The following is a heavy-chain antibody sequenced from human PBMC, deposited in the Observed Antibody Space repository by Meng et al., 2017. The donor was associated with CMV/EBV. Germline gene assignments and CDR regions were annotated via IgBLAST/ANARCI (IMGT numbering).Heavy chain of an antibody. CDR3: ARGVIEMATRVGLRY. CDR2: IIPIFGTA. D-gene: IGHD5-24*01. Sequence: QGRVVQVGVEGKKPGSSVKVSCKASGGTFSSYAISWVRQAPGKGLEWMGGIIPIFGTANYAQKFQGRVTITADESTSTAYMELSSLRSEDTAVYYCARGVIEMATRVGLRYWGQGTLVTVSS. J-gene: IGHJ4*02. V-gene: IGHV1-69*12. CDR1: GGTFSSYA.